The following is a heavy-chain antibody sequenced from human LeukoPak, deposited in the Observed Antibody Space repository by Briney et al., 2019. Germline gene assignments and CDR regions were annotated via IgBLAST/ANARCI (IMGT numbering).Heavy chain of an antibody. V-gene: IGHV1-69*01. CDR1: GGTFSSYA. Sequence: VASVKVSCKASGGTFSSYAISWVRQAPGQGLEWMGGIIPIFGTANYTQKFQGRVTITADESTSTAYMELSSLRSEDTAVYYCARDYCSGGSCYSHFDYWGQGTLVTVSS. D-gene: IGHD2-15*01. J-gene: IGHJ4*02. CDR2: IIPIFGTA. CDR3: ARDYCSGGSCYSHFDY.